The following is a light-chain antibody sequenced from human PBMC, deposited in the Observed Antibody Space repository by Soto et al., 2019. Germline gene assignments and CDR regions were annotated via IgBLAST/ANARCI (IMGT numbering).Light chain of an antibody. Sequence: EIVMTQSPATLSVSPGERATLSCGASQSVSSNLAWYQQKPGQAPRLLIYGASTRATGIPARFSGSGSGTEFTLTISSLQSEDFAVYYCQQYNNWPLGTFGQGTKVEIK. J-gene: IGKJ1*01. CDR2: GAS. CDR1: QSVSSN. CDR3: QQYNNWPLGT. V-gene: IGKV3-15*01.